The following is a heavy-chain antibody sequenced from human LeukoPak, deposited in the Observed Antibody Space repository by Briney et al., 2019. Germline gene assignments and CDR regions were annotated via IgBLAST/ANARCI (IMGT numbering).Heavy chain of an antibody. CDR3: ARTPVGAKALYYYYGMDV. D-gene: IGHD1-26*01. Sequence: SETLSLTCTVSGGSISSYYWSWTRQPPGKGLEWIGYIYYSGSTNYNPSLKSRVTISVDTSKNQFSLKLSSVTAADTAVYYCARTPVGAKALYYYYGMDVWGQGTTVTVSS. CDR1: GGSISSYY. CDR2: IYYSGST. J-gene: IGHJ6*02. V-gene: IGHV4-59*01.